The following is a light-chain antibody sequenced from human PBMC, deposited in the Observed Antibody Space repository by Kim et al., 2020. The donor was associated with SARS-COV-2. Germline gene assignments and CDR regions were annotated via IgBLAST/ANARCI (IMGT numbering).Light chain of an antibody. V-gene: IGLV3-21*04. CDR3: QVWDSDSDHWV. Sequence: APRRMAWITCGGDHNGSKSVKWYQQKPGQAPVLVIYNDSDRPSGIPERFSGSNFGDTATLTISRVAAGDEADYYCQVWDSDSDHWVFGGGTQLTVL. CDR1: HNGSKS. CDR2: NDS. J-gene: IGLJ2*01.